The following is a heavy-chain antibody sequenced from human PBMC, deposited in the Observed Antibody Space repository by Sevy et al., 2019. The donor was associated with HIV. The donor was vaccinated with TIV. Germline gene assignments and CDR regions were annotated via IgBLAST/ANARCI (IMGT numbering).Heavy chain of an antibody. Sequence: GGSLRLSCSASGFIFSNYAMHWVRQAPGKGLEYVSGLSSHNAGSTYYADSVNGRFTISRDNSKNTLYLQMTSMRTEDTAVYYCVKDSIETILWSKGDWLEPWGQGTLVTVSS. CDR3: VKDSIETILWSKGDWLEP. J-gene: IGHJ5*02. CDR2: LSSHNAGST. D-gene: IGHD3-9*01. V-gene: IGHV3-64D*06. CDR1: GFIFSNYA.